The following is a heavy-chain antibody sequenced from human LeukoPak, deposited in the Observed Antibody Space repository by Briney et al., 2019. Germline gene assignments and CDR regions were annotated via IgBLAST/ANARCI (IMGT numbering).Heavy chain of an antibody. J-gene: IGHJ3*02. V-gene: IGHV2-70*01. CDR2: IDWDDDK. CDR1: GFSLSTSGMC. D-gene: IGHD3-10*01. Sequence: SGPALVKPTQTLTLTCTFSGFSLSTSGMCVSWIRQPPGKALEWLALIDWDDDKYYSTSLKTRLTISKDTPKNQVVLTMTNMDPVDTATYYCARVHSGGGGDAFDIWGQGTMVTVSS. CDR3: ARVHSGGGGDAFDI.